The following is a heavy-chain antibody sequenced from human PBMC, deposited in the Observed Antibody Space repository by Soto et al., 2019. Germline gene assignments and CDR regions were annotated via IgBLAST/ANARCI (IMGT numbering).Heavy chain of an antibody. J-gene: IGHJ4*02. CDR2: ISYDGSNK. V-gene: IGHV3-30-3*01. CDR1: GFTFSSYA. Sequence: QVQLVESGGGVVQPGRSLRLSCAASGFTFSSYAMHWVRQAPGKGLEWVAVISYDGSNKYYADSVKGRFTISRDNSKNTLYLQMNSLRAEDTAVYYCARGYSSGWKTYFDYWAQGTLVTVSS. D-gene: IGHD6-19*01. CDR3: ARGYSSGWKTYFDY.